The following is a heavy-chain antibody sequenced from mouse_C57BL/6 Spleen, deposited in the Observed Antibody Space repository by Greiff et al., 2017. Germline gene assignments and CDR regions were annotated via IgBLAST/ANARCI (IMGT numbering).Heavy chain of an antibody. Sequence: EVKLMESGGGLVKPGGSLKLSCAASGFTFSSYAMSWVRQTPEKRLEWVATISDGGSYTYYPDNVKGRFTISRDNAKTNLYLQMSHLKSEDTAMYYCARASYSNPYYAMDYWGQGTSGTVSS. CDR3: ARASYSNPYYAMDY. D-gene: IGHD2-5*01. V-gene: IGHV5-4*03. J-gene: IGHJ4*01. CDR2: ISDGGSYT. CDR1: GFTFSSYA.